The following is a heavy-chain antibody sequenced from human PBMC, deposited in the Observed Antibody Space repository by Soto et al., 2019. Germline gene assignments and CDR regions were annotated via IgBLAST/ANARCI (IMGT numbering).Heavy chain of an antibody. CDR3: ARDAYLWSGYHYTQPPFDY. CDR1: GFTFSSYA. J-gene: IGHJ4*02. D-gene: IGHD3-3*01. Sequence: GGSLRLSCAASGFTFSSYAMHWVRQAPGKGLEWVAVISYDGSNKYYADSVKGRFTISRDNSKNTLYLQMNSLRAEDTAVYYCARDAYLWSGYHYTQPPFDYWGQGTLVTVSS. V-gene: IGHV3-30-3*01. CDR2: ISYDGSNK.